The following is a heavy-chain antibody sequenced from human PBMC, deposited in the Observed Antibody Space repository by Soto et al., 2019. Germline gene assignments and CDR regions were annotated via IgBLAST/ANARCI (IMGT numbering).Heavy chain of an antibody. CDR1: GDSMTRHY. J-gene: IGHJ4*02. CDR2: VYYTGIT. CDR3: ARTARLLDS. V-gene: IGHV4-59*11. Sequence: SETLSLTCTVSGDSMTRHYWSWVRQPPGKGLECIGYVYYTGITNVNPSLKSRVTVSMDTSKNQFSLKMRSVTAADTAVYYCARTARLLDSWGQGSLVTVSS. D-gene: IGHD6-6*01.